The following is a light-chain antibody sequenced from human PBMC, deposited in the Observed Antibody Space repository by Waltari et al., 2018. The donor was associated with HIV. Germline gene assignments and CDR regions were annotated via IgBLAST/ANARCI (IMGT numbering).Light chain of an antibody. CDR2: TNK. Sequence: QSVLTQPPSASGTPGQRVTISCSGSSSNIGSNAVNWYQQLPRTAPKLLIYTNKQRPSGAPDRFSGSKSGTSASLAISGLQSEDEADYYCAAWDDSLDGVVFGGGTKLTVL. CDR3: AAWDDSLDGVV. CDR1: SSNIGSNA. V-gene: IGLV1-44*01. J-gene: IGLJ2*01.